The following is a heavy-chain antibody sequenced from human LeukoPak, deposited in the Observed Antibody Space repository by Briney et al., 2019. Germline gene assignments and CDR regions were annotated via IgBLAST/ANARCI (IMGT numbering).Heavy chain of an antibody. J-gene: IGHJ6*02. CDR2: ISWNSGSI. V-gene: IGHV3-9*01. CDR3: AKAAGYSYGYAYYYYGMDV. Sequence: GGSLRLSCAASGFTFDDYAMHWVRHAPGKGLEWVSGISWNSGSIGYADSVKGRFTISRDNAKNSLYLQMNSLRAEDTALYYCAKAAGYSYGYAYYYYGMDVWGQGTTVTVSS. D-gene: IGHD5-18*01. CDR1: GFTFDDYA.